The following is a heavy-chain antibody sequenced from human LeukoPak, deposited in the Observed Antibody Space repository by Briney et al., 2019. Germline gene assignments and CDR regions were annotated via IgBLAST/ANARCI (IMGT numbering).Heavy chain of an antibody. CDR3: AREEPITMVRGVTGYYGMDV. J-gene: IGHJ6*02. CDR1: GYTFTSYG. Sequence: ASVKVSCKASGYTFTSYGISWVRQAPGQGLEWMGWISAYNGNTNYAQKLQGRVTMTTDTSTSTAYMELRSLRSDDTAVYYCAREEPITMVRGVTGYYGMDVWGQGTTVTVSS. D-gene: IGHD3-10*01. V-gene: IGHV1-18*01. CDR2: ISAYNGNT.